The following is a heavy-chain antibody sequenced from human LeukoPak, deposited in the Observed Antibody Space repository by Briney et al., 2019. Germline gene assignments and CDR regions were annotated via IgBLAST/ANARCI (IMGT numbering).Heavy chain of an antibody. Sequence: GGSLRLXCAASGFTFSSYAMSWDRQAPGKGLEWVSAISGSGGSTYYADSVKGRFTISRDNSKNTLYLQMNSLRAEDTAVYYCTKIGSGSYYPDYWGQGTLVTVSS. V-gene: IGHV3-23*01. J-gene: IGHJ4*02. D-gene: IGHD1-26*01. CDR1: GFTFSSYA. CDR2: ISGSGGST. CDR3: TKIGSGSYYPDY.